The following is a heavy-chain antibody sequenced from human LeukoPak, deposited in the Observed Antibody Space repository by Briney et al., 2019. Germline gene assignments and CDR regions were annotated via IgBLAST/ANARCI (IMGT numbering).Heavy chain of an antibody. D-gene: IGHD3-16*02. CDR2: ISSSSSYI. Sequence: GGSLRLSCAASGFTFSSYSMNWVRQAPGKGLEWVSSISSSSSYIYYADSVKGRFTISRDNAKNSLYLQMNSLRAEDTAVYYCARDLPDYVWGSYRPDTYFDYWGQGTLVTVSS. CDR3: ARDLPDYVWGSYRPDTYFDY. CDR1: GFTFSSYS. V-gene: IGHV3-21*01. J-gene: IGHJ4*02.